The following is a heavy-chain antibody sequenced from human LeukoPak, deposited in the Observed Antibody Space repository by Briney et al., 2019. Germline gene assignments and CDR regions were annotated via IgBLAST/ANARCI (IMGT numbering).Heavy chain of an antibody. D-gene: IGHD4-11*01. V-gene: IGHV5-51*01. CDR1: GFTVSSND. CDR3: ARLAVDYSNYVGWFDP. Sequence: GGSLSLSCEASGFTVSSNDMSWVRQAPGKGLEWMGIIYPDDSDTIYRPSFQGQVTISADKSISTAYLQWSSLKASDTAMYYCARLAVDYSNYVGWFDPWGQGTLVTVSS. J-gene: IGHJ5*02. CDR2: IYPDDSDT.